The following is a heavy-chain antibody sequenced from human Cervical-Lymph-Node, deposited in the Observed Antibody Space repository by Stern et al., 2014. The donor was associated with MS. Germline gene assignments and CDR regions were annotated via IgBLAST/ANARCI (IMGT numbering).Heavy chain of an antibody. Sequence: EVQLVESGGVLVQPGGSLRLSCAVSGFTFSNYAMSWVRQAPGKGLEWVSGISGIGGSTYYADSVKGRFAISRDKSKNTLYLQMNSLRAEDTAVYYCAKDHLAVAGSAEYFQHWGQGTLVTVSS. V-gene: IGHV3-23*04. CDR1: GFTFSNYA. CDR3: AKDHLAVAGSAEYFQH. CDR2: ISGIGGST. D-gene: IGHD6-19*01. J-gene: IGHJ1*01.